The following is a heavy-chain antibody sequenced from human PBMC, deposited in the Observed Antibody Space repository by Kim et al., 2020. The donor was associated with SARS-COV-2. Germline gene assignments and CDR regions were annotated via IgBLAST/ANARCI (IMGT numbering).Heavy chain of an antibody. J-gene: IGHJ1*01. CDR2: T. CDR3: SRTGPPVNSIYFQE. Sequence: TYYRNAVRGRFTVSRENSENTFYLQMDSLRVEDTAIYYCSRTGPPVNSIYFQEWGQGTLVTVSS. D-gene: IGHD1-1*01. V-gene: IGHV3-23*03.